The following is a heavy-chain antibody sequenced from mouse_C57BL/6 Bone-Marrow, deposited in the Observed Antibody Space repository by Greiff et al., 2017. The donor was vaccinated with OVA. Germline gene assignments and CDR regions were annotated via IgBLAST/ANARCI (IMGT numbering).Heavy chain of an antibody. J-gene: IGHJ1*03. D-gene: IGHD2-3*01. V-gene: IGHV5-9*01. Sequence: EVQGVESGGGLVKPGGSLKLSCAASGFTFSSYTMSWVRQTPEKRLEWVATISGGGGNTYYPDSVKGRFTISRDNAKNTLYLQMSSLRSEDTALYYCAIQEVYDGYYYWYFDVWGTGTTVTVSS. CDR3: AIQEVYDGYYYWYFDV. CDR1: GFTFSSYT. CDR2: ISGGGGNT.